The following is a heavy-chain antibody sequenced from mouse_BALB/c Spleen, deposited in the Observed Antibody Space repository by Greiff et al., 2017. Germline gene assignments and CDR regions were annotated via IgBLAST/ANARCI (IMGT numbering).Heavy chain of an antibody. D-gene: IGHD1-1*01. Sequence: VQLKESGAELVRPGALVKLSCKASGFNIKDYYMHWVKQRPEQGLEWIGWIDPENGNTIYDPKFQGKASITADTSSNTAYLQLSSLTSEDTAVYYCARNYGSSKGYWGQGTTLTVSS. CDR2: IDPENGNT. V-gene: IGHV14-1*02. J-gene: IGHJ2*01. CDR1: GFNIKDYY. CDR3: ARNYGSSKGY.